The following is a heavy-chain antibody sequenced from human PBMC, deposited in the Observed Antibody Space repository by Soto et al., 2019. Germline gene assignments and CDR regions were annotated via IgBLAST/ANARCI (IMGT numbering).Heavy chain of an antibody. Sequence: PSQTLSLTCAISGDSVSSNSAAWNWIRQSPSRGLEWLGRTYYRSKWYNDYAVSVKSRITINPDTSKNQFSLQLNSVTPEDTAVYYCARVPIFGVVIGGDYYYGMDVWGQGTTVTVSS. CDR2: TYYRSKWYN. CDR3: ARVPIFGVVIGGDYYYGMDV. D-gene: IGHD3-3*01. CDR1: GDSVSSNSAA. V-gene: IGHV6-1*01. J-gene: IGHJ6*02.